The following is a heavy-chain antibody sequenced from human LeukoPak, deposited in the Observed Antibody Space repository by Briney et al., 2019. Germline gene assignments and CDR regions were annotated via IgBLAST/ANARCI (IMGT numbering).Heavy chain of an antibody. CDR2: ISGSGGST. D-gene: IGHD3-3*01. Sequence: GGSLRLSCAASGFTFSGYAMSWVRQAPGKGLEWVSAISGSGGSTYYANSVKGRFTISRDNSKNTLYLQMNSLRAEDTAVYYCAKDETSYDFWSGYYSNWFDPWGQGTLVTVSS. CDR1: GFTFSGYA. J-gene: IGHJ5*02. CDR3: AKDETSYDFWSGYYSNWFDP. V-gene: IGHV3-23*01.